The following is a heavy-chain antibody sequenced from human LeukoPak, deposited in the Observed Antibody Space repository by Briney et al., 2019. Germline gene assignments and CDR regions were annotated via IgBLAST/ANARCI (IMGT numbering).Heavy chain of an antibody. J-gene: IGHJ5*02. CDR3: ARATPYYDILTGYYPGWFDP. CDR1: GYSFTSYW. Sequence: ESLKISCKGSGYSFTSYWIGWVRQMPGKGLEWMGIIYPGDSDTRYSPSFQGQVTTSADKSISTAYLQWSSLKASDTAMYYCARATPYYDILTGYYPGWFDPWGQGTLVTVSS. CDR2: IYPGDSDT. D-gene: IGHD3-9*01. V-gene: IGHV5-51*01.